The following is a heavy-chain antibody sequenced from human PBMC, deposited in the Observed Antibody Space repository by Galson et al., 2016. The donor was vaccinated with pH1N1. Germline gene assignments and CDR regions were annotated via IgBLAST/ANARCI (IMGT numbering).Heavy chain of an antibody. CDR3: AKLDGYNWGYFQH. J-gene: IGHJ1*01. Sequence: LRLSCAASGFTFDDYAMHWVRQAPGKGLEWVSGISWNSGSIGYADSVKGRFTISRDNAKNSLYLQMNSLRAEDTALYYCAKLDGYNWGYFQHWGHGTTVTVSS. D-gene: IGHD5-24*01. CDR2: ISWNSGSI. V-gene: IGHV3-9*01. CDR1: GFTFDDYA.